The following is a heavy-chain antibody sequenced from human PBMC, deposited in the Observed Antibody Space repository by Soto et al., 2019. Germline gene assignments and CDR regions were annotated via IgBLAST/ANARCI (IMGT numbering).Heavy chain of an antibody. J-gene: IGHJ4*02. CDR1: GGSVSGGGYY. CDR3: ARDRSGYSSGCARHFDY. D-gene: IGHD6-19*01. Sequence: QMQLQESGPGLVQASQTLSLTCSVSGGSVSGGGYYWSWIRQHPGKGLEWIGNIQYSGSTSYNPSRKSRLTRSVATSKNQFSRTLTSVTAAATAFYYCARDRSGYSSGCARHFDYWVQGTLVTVSS. V-gene: IGHV4-31*03. CDR2: IQYSGST.